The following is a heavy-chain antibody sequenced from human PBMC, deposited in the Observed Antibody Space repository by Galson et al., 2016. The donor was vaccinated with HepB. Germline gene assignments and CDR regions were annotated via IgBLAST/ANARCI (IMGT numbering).Heavy chain of an antibody. V-gene: IGHV3-53*01. CDR2: IYRGGRT. CDR3: ASDNARQLIFFDY. J-gene: IGHJ4*02. D-gene: IGHD2-2*01. Sequence: SLRLSCAASGFTVSSTYMSWVRQAPGKGLEWVSVIYRGGRTYYADSVKGRFTISRDNSKDTLYLQMNSLRAEDTAVYYCASDNARQLIFFDYWGQGTLVTVSP. CDR1: GFTVSSTY.